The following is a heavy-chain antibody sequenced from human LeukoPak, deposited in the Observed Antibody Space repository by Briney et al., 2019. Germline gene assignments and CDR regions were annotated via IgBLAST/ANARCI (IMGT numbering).Heavy chain of an antibody. CDR3: ASGYYDSSGYLFDY. CDR2: IYYSGST. D-gene: IGHD3-22*01. J-gene: IGHJ4*02. Sequence: PSETLSLTCTVSGGSISSGGYYWSWIRQHPGKGLEWIGYIYYSGSTYYNPSLKSRVTISVDTSKNQFSLKLSSVTAADTAVYYCASGYYDSSGYLFDYWGQGTLVTVSS. V-gene: IGHV4-31*03. CDR1: GGSISSGGYY.